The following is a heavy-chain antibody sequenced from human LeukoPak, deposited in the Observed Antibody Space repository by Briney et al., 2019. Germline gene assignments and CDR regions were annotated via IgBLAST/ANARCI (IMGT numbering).Heavy chain of an antibody. V-gene: IGHV1-46*01. CDR2: INPSGGST. J-gene: IGHJ4*02. CDR1: GYTFTSYY. D-gene: IGHD2-2*01. CDR3: ARDQVPAAHSGKGRHYFDY. Sequence: GASVKVSCKASGYTFTSYYMHWVRQAPGQGLEWMGIINPSGGSTSYAQKFQGRVTMTRDTSTSTVYMELSSLRSEDTAVYYCARDQVPAAHSGKGRHYFDYWGQGTLVTVSS.